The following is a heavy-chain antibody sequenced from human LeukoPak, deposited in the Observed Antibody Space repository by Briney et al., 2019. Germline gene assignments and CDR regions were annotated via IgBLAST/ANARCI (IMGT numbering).Heavy chain of an antibody. Sequence: SGTLSLTCAVSGASISSSYWWSWVRQPPGKGLEWIGEIHHIGSTKYNPSLKSRVTISVDKSKNQFSLKLSSVTAADTAVYYCAPSPCSGDSCYRFDFWGQGTQVTVSS. V-gene: IGHV4-4*02. J-gene: IGHJ4*02. D-gene: IGHD2-15*01. CDR2: IHHIGST. CDR1: GASISSSYW. CDR3: APSPCSGDSCYRFDF.